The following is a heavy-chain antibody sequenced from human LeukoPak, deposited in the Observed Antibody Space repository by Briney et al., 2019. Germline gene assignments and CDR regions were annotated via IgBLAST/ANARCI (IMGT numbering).Heavy chain of an antibody. CDR1: GGSISSGSYY. CDR3: ARVGDSSGYRVEYFQH. Sequence: PSQTLSLTCTVSGGSISSGSYYWSWIRQPAGKGLEWIGRIYTSGSTNYNPSLKSRVTISVDTSKNQFSLKLSSVTAADTAVYYCARVGDSSGYRVEYFQHWGQGTLVTVSS. CDR2: IYTSGST. D-gene: IGHD3-22*01. J-gene: IGHJ1*01. V-gene: IGHV4-61*02.